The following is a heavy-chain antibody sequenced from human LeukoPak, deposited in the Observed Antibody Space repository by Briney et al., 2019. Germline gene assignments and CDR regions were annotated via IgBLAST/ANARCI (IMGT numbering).Heavy chain of an antibody. CDR1: GYSFTSYW. CDR2: IYPGDSDT. J-gene: IGHJ5*02. V-gene: IGHV5-51*01. Sequence: GESLKISCKGSGYSFTSYWIGWVRQMPGKGLEWMGIIYPGDSDTRYSPSFQGQVTISADKSISTAYLQWSSLKASDTAMYYCARRYSSSWYVRAYNWFDPRGQGTLVTVSS. CDR3: ARRYSSSWYVRAYNWFDP. D-gene: IGHD6-13*01.